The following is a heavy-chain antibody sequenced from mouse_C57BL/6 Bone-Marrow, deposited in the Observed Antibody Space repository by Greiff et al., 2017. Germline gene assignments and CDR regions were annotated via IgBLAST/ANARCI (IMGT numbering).Heavy chain of an antibody. V-gene: IGHV1-64*01. Sequence: QVQLQQPGAELVKPGASVKLSCKASGYTFTSYWMHWVKQRPGQGLEWIGMIHPNSGSTNYNEKFKSKATLTVDKSSSTAYMQLSSLTSEDSAVYYCARRPTTVVHFDYWGQGTTLTVSS. J-gene: IGHJ2*01. CDR1: GYTFTSYW. CDR2: IHPNSGST. CDR3: ARRPTTVVHFDY. D-gene: IGHD1-1*01.